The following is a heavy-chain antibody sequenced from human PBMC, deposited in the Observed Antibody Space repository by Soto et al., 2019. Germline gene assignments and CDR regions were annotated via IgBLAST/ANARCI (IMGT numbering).Heavy chain of an antibody. V-gene: IGHV1-69*06. CDR2: IIPIFGTA. J-gene: IGHJ5*02. Sequence: QVQLVQSGAEVKKPGSSVKVSCKASGGTFSSYAISWVRQAPGQGLEWMGGIIPIFGTANYAQKFQGRVTITADKSTSTAYMERSSLRSEDTAVYYCARSLRWGVVTGWFDPWGQGTLVTVSS. D-gene: IGHD2-21*02. CDR1: GGTFSSYA. CDR3: ARSLRWGVVTGWFDP.